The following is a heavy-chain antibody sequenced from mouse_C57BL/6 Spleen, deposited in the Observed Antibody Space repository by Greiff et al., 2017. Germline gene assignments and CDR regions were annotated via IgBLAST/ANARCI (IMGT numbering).Heavy chain of an antibody. CDR3: AAGGSSSFDY. CDR2: IDPSDSET. D-gene: IGHD1-1*01. V-gene: IGHV1-52*01. J-gene: IGHJ2*01. Sequence: QVQLQQPGAELVRPGSSVKLSCKASGYTFTSYWMHWVKQRPIQGLEWIGNIDPSDSETHYNQKFKDKATLTVDKSSSTAYMQLSSLTSEAAAVYYCAAGGSSSFDYWGQGTTLTVSS. CDR1: GYTFTSYW.